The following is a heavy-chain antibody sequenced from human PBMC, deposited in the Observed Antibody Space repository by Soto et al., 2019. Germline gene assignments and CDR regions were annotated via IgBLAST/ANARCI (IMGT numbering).Heavy chain of an antibody. D-gene: IGHD2-2*01. V-gene: IGHV4-31*03. J-gene: IGHJ4*02. CDR3: ARETRPNVVAGQWTSGQNDY. CDR2: IYYSGST. Sequence: QVQLQESGPGLVKPSQTLSLTCTVSGGSISSGGYYWSWIRQHPGKGLEWIGYIYYSGSTYYNPSLKSRVTISVDTSKNQFSLKLSSVTAADTAVYYCARETRPNVVAGQWTSGQNDYWGQGTLVTVSS. CDR1: GGSISSGGYY.